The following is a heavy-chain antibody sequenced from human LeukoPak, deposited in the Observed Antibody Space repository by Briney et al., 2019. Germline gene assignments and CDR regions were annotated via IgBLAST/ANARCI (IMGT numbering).Heavy chain of an antibody. J-gene: IGHJ6*04. CDR1: GFTFSSYW. CDR3: AELGITMIGGV. Sequence: GGSLRLSCAASGFTFSSYWMHWVRQAPGKGLVWVSRINSDGSSTSYADFVKGRFTISRDNAKNTLYLQMNSLRAEDTAVYYCAELGITMIGGVWGKGTTVTISS. V-gene: IGHV3-74*01. D-gene: IGHD3-10*02. CDR2: INSDGSST.